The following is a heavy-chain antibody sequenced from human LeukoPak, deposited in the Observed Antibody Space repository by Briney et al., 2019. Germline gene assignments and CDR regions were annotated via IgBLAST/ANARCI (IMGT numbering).Heavy chain of an antibody. V-gene: IGHV1-69*05. J-gene: IGHJ5*02. CDR1: GGTFSSYA. D-gene: IGHD2-2*02. CDR3: ASSGYCSSTSCYIQRLRYNWSDP. CDR2: IIPIFGTA. Sequence: ASVKVSCKASGGTFSSYAISWVRQAPGQGLEWMGGIIPIFGTANFAQKFQGRVTLNTDESTSTAYMELSSLRSEDTAVYYCASSGYCSSTSCYIQRLRYNWSDPWGQGTLVTVSS.